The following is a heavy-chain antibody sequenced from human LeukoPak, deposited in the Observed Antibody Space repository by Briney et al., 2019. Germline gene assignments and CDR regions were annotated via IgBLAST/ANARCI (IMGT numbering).Heavy chain of an antibody. CDR3: ARDADYDFWSGYRAFDI. D-gene: IGHD3-3*01. Sequence: SETLSLTCTVSGGPISSYYWSWIRQPPGKGLEWIGYIYYSGSTNYNPSLKSRVTISVDTSKNQFSLKLSSVTAADTAVYYCARDADYDFWSGYRAFDIWGQGTMVTVSS. CDR2: IYYSGST. J-gene: IGHJ3*02. V-gene: IGHV4-59*01. CDR1: GGPISSYY.